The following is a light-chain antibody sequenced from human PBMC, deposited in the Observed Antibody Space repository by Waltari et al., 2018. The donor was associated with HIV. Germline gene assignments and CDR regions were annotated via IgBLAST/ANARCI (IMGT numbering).Light chain of an antibody. V-gene: IGLV1-44*01. CDR2: VNS. CDR3: AEWDDSLSGQV. Sequence: QSVLTQPPSASGTPGQSVTISCSGSSSNIGTNTVNWYQQRPGTAPKLLIYVNSQRPSGFPDRLSGSKSGTSAALAISGLHTEDEADYYCAEWDDSLSGQVFGGGTKLTVL. CDR1: SSNIGTNT. J-gene: IGLJ3*02.